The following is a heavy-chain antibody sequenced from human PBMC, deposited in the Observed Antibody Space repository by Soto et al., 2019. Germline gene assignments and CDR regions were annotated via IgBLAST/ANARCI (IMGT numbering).Heavy chain of an antibody. V-gene: IGHV3-23*01. CDR3: AKGTTGTTRGAWFDP. D-gene: IGHD1-1*01. CDR1: GFTFSSYA. CDR2: ISGSGGST. Sequence: EVQLLESGGGLVQPGGSLRLSCAASGFTFSSYAMSWVRQAPGKGLEWVSAISGSGGSTYYADSVKGRFTISRDNSKNPLYLQMNSLRAEDTAVYYCAKGTTGTTRGAWFDPWGQGTLVTVSS. J-gene: IGHJ5*02.